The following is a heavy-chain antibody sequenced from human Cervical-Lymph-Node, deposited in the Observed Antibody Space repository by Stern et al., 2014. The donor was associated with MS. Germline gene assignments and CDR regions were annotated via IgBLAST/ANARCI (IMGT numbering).Heavy chain of an antibody. Sequence: QVQLVQSGAEVKKPGASVKVSCKASGYTFTSYAMHWVRQAPGQRLEWMGWINAGNGNTKYSQKFQGRVTITRDTSASTAYMELSSLRSEDTAVYYCARDQVATMRGADYWGQGTLVTVSS. CDR2: INAGNGNT. CDR1: GYTFTSYA. CDR3: ARDQVATMRGADY. D-gene: IGHD5-12*01. V-gene: IGHV1-3*01. J-gene: IGHJ4*02.